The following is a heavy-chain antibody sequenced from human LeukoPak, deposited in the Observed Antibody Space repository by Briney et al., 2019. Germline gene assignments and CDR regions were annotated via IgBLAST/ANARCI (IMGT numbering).Heavy chain of an antibody. J-gene: IGHJ4*02. CDR1: WSTLSTSGMC. V-gene: IGHV2-70*11. CDR3: ARIPGYSISWRQYYFGC. Sequence: SGPTLLNVTHTLTPTVTFSWSTLSTSGMCVSWIRQPPGEALEWPARIDWDDDKYYSTSLKTRLTISKDTSKNQVVLTMTNIDPVDTATYYCARIPGYSISWRQYYFGCRGQGTLVTVSS. D-gene: IGHD6-13*01. CDR2: IDWDDDK.